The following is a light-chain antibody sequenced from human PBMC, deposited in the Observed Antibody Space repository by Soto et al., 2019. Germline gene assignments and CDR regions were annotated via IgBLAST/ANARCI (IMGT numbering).Light chain of an antibody. CDR2: KAS. J-gene: IGKJ1*01. CDR1: QSISSW. V-gene: IGKV1-5*03. CDR3: QQFHSFSPT. Sequence: IQITPSPSTLSACVGDRFTIACLASQSISSWLAWYQQKPGKAPKLLIYKASSLESGVPSRFSGSGSGTEFTLTISSLQPDDFATYYCQQFHSFSPTFGQGTKV.